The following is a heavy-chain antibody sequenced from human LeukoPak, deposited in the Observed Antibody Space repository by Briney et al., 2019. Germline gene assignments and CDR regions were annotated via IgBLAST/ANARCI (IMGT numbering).Heavy chain of an antibody. Sequence: ASVKVSCKASGYTFTSYYMHWVRQAPGQGLEWMGIINPSGGSTSYAQKFQGRVTMTEDTSTDTAYMELSSLRSEDTAVYYCATGLDPATTPSNAWFDPWGQGTLVTVSS. CDR3: ATGLDPATTPSNAWFDP. J-gene: IGHJ5*02. CDR2: INPSGGST. D-gene: IGHD4-17*01. V-gene: IGHV1-46*01. CDR1: GYTFTSYY.